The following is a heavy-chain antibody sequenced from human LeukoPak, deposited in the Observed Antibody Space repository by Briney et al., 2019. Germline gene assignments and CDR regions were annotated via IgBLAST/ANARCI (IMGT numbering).Heavy chain of an antibody. V-gene: IGHV1-2*02. CDR1: GHTFTDYN. CDR3: VSLGPSHAIDI. CDR2: INPYSGGT. D-gene: IGHD2/OR15-2a*01. J-gene: IGHJ3*02. Sequence: ASVKVSCKAFGHTFTDYNVHLVRQAPGQGLEWMGLINPYSGGTNSAQKFQGRVTMTRATSITTAYMELIRLRSDDAAFYYCVSLGPSHAIDIWGPGAMFTVSS.